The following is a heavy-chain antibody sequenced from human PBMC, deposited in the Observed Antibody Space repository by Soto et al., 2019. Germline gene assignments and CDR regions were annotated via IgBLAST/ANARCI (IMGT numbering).Heavy chain of an antibody. D-gene: IGHD3-10*01. V-gene: IGHV3-30-3*01. CDR2: ISYDGSNK. CDR3: ARDRITMVRGALGWFDP. Sequence: GGSLRLSCAACGFTFSSYAMHWVRQAPGKGLEWVAVISYDGSNKYYADSVKGRFTISRDNSKNTLYLQMNSLRAEDTAVYYCARDRITMVRGALGWFDPWGQGTLVTVSS. CDR1: GFTFSSYA. J-gene: IGHJ5*02.